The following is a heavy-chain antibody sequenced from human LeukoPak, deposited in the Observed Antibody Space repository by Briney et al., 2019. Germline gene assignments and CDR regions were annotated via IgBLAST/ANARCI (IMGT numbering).Heavy chain of an antibody. D-gene: IGHD4-17*01. CDR1: GFTFSSYS. CDR3: ARGTAGPEDYVDDY. J-gene: IGHJ4*02. CDR2: ISSSSSYI. V-gene: IGHV3-21*01. Sequence: GGSLRLSCAASGFTFSSYSMNWVRQAPGKGLEWVSSISSSSSYIYYADSVKGRFTISRDNAKNSLYLQMNSLRAEDTAVYYCARGTAGPEDYVDDYWGQGTLVTVSS.